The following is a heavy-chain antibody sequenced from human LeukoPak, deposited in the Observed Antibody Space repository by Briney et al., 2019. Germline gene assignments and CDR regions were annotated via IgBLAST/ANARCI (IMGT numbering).Heavy chain of an antibody. V-gene: IGHV4-39*01. CDR3: ARRGTVTTGGYFDY. Sequence: PSETLSLTCTVSGGSISSSSYYWGWIRQPPGKGLEWIGSIYFSGSTYYNPSLKSRATISVDTSKNQFSLKLSSVTAADTAVYYCARRGTVTTGGYFDYWGQGTLVTISS. J-gene: IGHJ4*02. D-gene: IGHD4-17*01. CDR1: GGSISSSSYY. CDR2: IYFSGST.